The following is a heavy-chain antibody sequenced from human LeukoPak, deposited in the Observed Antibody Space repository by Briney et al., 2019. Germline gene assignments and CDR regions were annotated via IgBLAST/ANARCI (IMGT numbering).Heavy chain of an antibody. CDR3: ARGRSIFGYYCYYMDV. D-gene: IGHD3-3*01. V-gene: IGHV1-8*01. J-gene: IGHJ6*03. Sequence: ASVKVSCKASGYTFTSYDINWVRQATGQGLEWMGWMNPNSGNTGYAQKFQGRVTMTRNTSISTAYMELSSLRSEDTAVYYCARGRSIFGYYCYYMDVWGKGTTVTVSS. CDR1: GYTFTSYD. CDR2: MNPNSGNT.